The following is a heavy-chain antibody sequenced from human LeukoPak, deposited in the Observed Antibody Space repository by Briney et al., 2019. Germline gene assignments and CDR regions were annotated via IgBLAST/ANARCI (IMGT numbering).Heavy chain of an antibody. CDR2: INPNSGGT. V-gene: IGHV1-2*02. D-gene: IGHD3-16*02. CDR3: ARLPYDYVWGSYRFDDDY. Sequence: ASVKVSCKASGYTFTGYYMHWVRQAPGQGLEWMGWINPNSGGTNYAQKFQGRVTMTRDTSISIAYMELSRLRSDDTAVYYCARLPYDYVWGSYRFDDDYWGQGTLVTVSS. J-gene: IGHJ4*02. CDR1: GYTFTGYY.